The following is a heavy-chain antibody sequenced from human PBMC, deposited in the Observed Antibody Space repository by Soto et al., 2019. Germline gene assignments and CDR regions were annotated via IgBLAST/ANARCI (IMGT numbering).Heavy chain of an antibody. Sequence: QVQLVESGGGVVPPGRSLRLSCAASRFTFSSYAMHWVRQAPGKGLEWVAVISYDGTNKYYADSVKGRFTISRDNSKNALYLQMNSLRPEDTAVYYCAKGLRYSSSWYSFDYWGQGTRVTVSS. V-gene: IGHV3-30*18. J-gene: IGHJ4*02. CDR3: AKGLRYSSSWYSFDY. CDR2: ISYDGTNK. CDR1: RFTFSSYA. D-gene: IGHD6-13*01.